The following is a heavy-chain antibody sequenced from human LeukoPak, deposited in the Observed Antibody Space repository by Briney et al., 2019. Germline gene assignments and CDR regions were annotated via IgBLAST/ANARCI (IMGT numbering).Heavy chain of an antibody. J-gene: IGHJ4*02. V-gene: IGHV4-4*07. CDR3: ARASSWACDY. D-gene: IGHD6-13*01. CDR2: IYSSGSY. CDR1: GGFISRYY. Sequence: SETLTLTCTVSGGFISRYYCSWIRQPAGKGLEWIGRIYSSGSYNYNPSLKSRVTLSIDPYKNQFSLKLTAVTAADRAVYCCARASSWACDYWGQGILVTVSS.